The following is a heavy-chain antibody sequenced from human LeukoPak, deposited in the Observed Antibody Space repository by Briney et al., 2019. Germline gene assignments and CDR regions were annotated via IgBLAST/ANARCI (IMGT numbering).Heavy chain of an antibody. CDR1: GGSISNYY. CDR3: ARDASRGWFDP. V-gene: IGHV4-59*01. Sequence: TSETLSLTCTVSGGSISNYYWNWIRQPPGKGLELIGYIYYSGTTNYNPSLKSRVSMSVDTSKNQFSLKLSSVTAADTAVYYCARDASRGWFDPWGQGTLVTVSS. CDR2: IYYSGTT. D-gene: IGHD3-16*01. J-gene: IGHJ5*02.